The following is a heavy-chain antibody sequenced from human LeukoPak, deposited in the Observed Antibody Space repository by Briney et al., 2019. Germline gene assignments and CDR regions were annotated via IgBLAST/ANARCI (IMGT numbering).Heavy chain of an antibody. CDR1: GGTFSSYA. Sequence: GASVKVSCKASGGTFSSYAISWVRQAPGQGLEWMGRIIPILGIANYAQKFQGRVTITADKSTSTAYMELSSLRSEDTAVYYCAREIRDGYNSDYFDYWGQGTLVTVSS. V-gene: IGHV1-69*04. CDR3: AREIRDGYNSDYFDY. D-gene: IGHD5-24*01. CDR2: IIPILGIA. J-gene: IGHJ4*02.